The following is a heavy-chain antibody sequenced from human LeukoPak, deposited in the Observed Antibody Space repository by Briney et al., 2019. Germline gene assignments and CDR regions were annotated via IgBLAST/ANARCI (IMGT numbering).Heavy chain of an antibody. CDR3: ARYYYYDSSGYGYYFDY. J-gene: IGHJ4*02. D-gene: IGHD3-22*01. V-gene: IGHV3-21*01. Sequence: GGSLRLSCAASGFTFSSYGMHWVRQAPGKGLEWVSSISSSSSYIYYADSVKGRFTISRDNAKNSLYLQMNSLRAEDTAVYYCARYYYYDSSGYGYYFDYWGQGTLVTVSS. CDR2: ISSSSSYI. CDR1: GFTFSSYG.